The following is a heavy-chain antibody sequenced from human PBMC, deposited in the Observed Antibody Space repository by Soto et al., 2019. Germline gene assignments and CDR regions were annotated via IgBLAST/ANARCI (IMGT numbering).Heavy chain of an antibody. J-gene: IGHJ6*02. CDR3: ARENSSGTSRGDYYYGMDV. D-gene: IGHD3-22*01. CDR1: GDSFSNYY. V-gene: IGHV4-4*07. Sequence: SETLSLTCTVSGDSFSNYYCNWVRKSAGKGLEWIGRIYPTGSTNYNPSLKSRVTISVDTSKNQFSLKLSSVTAADTAVYYCARENSSGTSRGDYYYGMDVWGQGTTVTVSS. CDR2: IYPTGST.